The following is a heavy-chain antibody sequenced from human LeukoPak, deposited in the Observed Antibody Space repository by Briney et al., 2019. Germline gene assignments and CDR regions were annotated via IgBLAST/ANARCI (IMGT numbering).Heavy chain of an antibody. CDR2: IIPILGIA. D-gene: IGHD6-19*01. J-gene: IGHJ4*02. CDR1: GGTFSSYA. Sequence: SVKVSCKASGGTFSSYAISWVQQAPGQGLEWMGRIIPILGIANYAQKFQGRVTITADKSTSTAYMELSSLRSEDTAVYYCARGHRYSSGWYDYWGQGTLVTVSS. CDR3: ARGHRYSSGWYDY. V-gene: IGHV1-69*04.